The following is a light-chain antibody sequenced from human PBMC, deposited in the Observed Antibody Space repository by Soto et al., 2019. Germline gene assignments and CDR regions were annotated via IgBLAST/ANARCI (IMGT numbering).Light chain of an antibody. V-gene: IGKV1-39*01. CDR2: AAS. CDR3: QQTYSTPWT. Sequence: DIPMTQSPSSLSASVGDRVTITCRASQTILNYLNWYQQKSGKAPQLLMYAASNLQSGVPSRFSGSGSGTDFTLIISSLQPEDFATYYCQQTYSTPWTFGQGTKVEIK. CDR1: QTILNY. J-gene: IGKJ1*01.